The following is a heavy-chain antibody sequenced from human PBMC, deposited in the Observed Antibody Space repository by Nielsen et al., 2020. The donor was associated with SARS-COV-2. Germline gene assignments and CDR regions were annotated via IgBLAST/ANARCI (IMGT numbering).Heavy chain of an antibody. CDR2: IKEDGSEK. CDR1: GFTFSSYW. Sequence: GGSLRLSCAASGFTFSSYWMTWVRQAPGKGLEWVANIKEDGSEKYYVDSVKGRFTISRDNAKNSLYLQMNSLRAEDTALYYCARDFPYSSGWDYYYGMDVWGQGTTVTVSS. V-gene: IGHV3-7*03. CDR3: ARDFPYSSGWDYYYGMDV. J-gene: IGHJ6*02. D-gene: IGHD6-19*01.